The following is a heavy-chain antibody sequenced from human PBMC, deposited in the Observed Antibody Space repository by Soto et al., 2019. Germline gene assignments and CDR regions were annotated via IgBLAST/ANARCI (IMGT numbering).Heavy chain of an antibody. Sequence: SVKVSCKASGGTFNSYTISWVRQAPGQGLEWMGRIIPILGIANYAQKFQGRVTITADKSTSTAYMELSSLRSEDTAVYYCAREEVLRYPGGHYYYYMDVWGKGTTVTVSS. CDR1: GGTFNSYT. CDR2: IIPILGIA. D-gene: IGHD2-8*02. CDR3: AREEVLRYPGGHYYYYMDV. V-gene: IGHV1-69*04. J-gene: IGHJ6*03.